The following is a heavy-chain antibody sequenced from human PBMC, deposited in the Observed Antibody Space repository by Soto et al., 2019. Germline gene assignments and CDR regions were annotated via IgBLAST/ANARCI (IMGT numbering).Heavy chain of an antibody. J-gene: IGHJ4*02. V-gene: IGHV3-11*05. CDR2: ITSSSSYT. CDR3: ARGYSYQFDY. CDR1: GFTFSDYY. D-gene: IGHD5-18*01. Sequence: QVQLVESGGGLAKPGVALRLSCAASGFTFSDYYMSWIRQAPGKGLEWVSYITSSSSYTNSANSVKGRFTISRDNAKNSLYLQMNRLRATDTAVYYCARGYSYQFDYWGQGTLVTVSS.